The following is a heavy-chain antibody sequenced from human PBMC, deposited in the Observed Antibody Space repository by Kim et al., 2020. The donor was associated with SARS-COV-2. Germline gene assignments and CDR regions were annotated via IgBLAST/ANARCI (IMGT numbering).Heavy chain of an antibody. J-gene: IGHJ4*02. CDR2: ISYDGSKK. Sequence: GGSLRLSCAASGFTFSSFCMHWVRQAPGKGLEWVAVISYDGSKKYYADSVKGRSTISRDYSKNTLYLQMNSLSAEDTAVYYCARDLGDATALDYWGQGTLVTVSS. CDR1: GFTFSSFC. D-gene: IGHD2-21*02. V-gene: IGHV3-33*05. CDR3: ARDLGDATALDY.